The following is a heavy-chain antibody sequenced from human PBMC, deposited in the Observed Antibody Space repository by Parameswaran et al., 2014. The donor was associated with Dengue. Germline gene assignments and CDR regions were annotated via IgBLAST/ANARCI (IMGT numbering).Heavy chain of an antibody. D-gene: IGHD3-9*01. Sequence: ASETLSLTCIVSGDSVVSDDYYWGWVRQPPGKGLEWIGYIFHKGKTYYNPSLKTGVNISIDTTNNHFSLILISVTAADTAVYFCARATIGGQRSHWFAPWGQGRLVTVSS. CDR2: IFHKGKT. CDR3: ARATIGGQRSHWFAP. V-gene: IGHV4-30-4*01. J-gene: IGHJ5*02. CDR1: GDSVVSDDYY.